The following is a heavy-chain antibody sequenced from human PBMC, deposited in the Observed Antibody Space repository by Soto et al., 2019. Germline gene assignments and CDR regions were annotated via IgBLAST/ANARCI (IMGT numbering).Heavy chain of an antibody. Sequence: ASVKASCKASGYTFTSYDINWVQQATGQGLEWMGWMNPNSGNTGYAQKFQGRVTMTRNTSISTAYMELSSLRSEDTAVYYCAATATVTTSYFAYYGMDVWGQGTTVTVSS. V-gene: IGHV1-8*01. CDR2: MNPNSGNT. CDR3: AATATVTTSYFAYYGMDV. J-gene: IGHJ6*02. D-gene: IGHD4-17*01. CDR1: GYTFTSYD.